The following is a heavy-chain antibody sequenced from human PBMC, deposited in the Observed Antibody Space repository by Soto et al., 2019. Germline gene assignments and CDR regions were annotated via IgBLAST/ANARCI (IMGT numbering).Heavy chain of an antibody. CDR2: IIPIFGTA. V-gene: IGHV1-69*13. CDR1: GGTFSSYA. CDR3: ARLTRLWLYYFDY. Sequence: SVKVSCKASGGTFSSYAISWVRQAPGQGLEWMGGIIPIFGTANYAQKFQGRVTITADESTSTAYMELSSLRSDDTAVYYCARLTRLWLYYFDYWGQGTLVTVSS. D-gene: IGHD5-18*01. J-gene: IGHJ4*02.